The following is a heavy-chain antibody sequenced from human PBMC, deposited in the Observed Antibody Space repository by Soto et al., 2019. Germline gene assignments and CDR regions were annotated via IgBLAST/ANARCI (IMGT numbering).Heavy chain of an antibody. J-gene: IGHJ5*02. D-gene: IGHD2-21*02. CDR1: GYSFTSYY. V-gene: IGHV1-2*02. CDR3: AKETDDCTNVAHNL. CDR2: IIPHSGET. Sequence: QVQLVQSGAEVKRPGASVKVSCKASGYSFTSYYMHWVRQAPGQGLEWMRWIIPHSGETNDAQKIQPRVNVTSNPTISKGNMTPSVPTTEAKAVNCSAKETDDCTNVAHNLWGKRTLVTVYS.